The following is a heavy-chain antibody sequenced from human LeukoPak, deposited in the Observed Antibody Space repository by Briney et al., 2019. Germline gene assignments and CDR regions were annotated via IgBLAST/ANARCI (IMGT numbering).Heavy chain of an antibody. CDR3: ARATLGLPFDF. V-gene: IGHV1-2*02. Sequence: VASVKVSCKASGYTFTGYYMHWVRQAPGQGLEWMAWINPNSGGTNYAQKFQGRVTVTRDTSISTAYMELTRLTSDDTAVYYCARATLGLPFDFWGQGTLVTVSS. CDR2: INPNSGGT. J-gene: IGHJ4*02. CDR1: GYTFTGYY.